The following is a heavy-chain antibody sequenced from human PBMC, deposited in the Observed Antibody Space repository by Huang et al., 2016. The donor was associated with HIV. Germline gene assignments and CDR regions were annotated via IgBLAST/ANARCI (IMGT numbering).Heavy chain of an antibody. CDR2: IKQDESEK. D-gene: IGHD1-7*01. J-gene: IGHJ6*02. CDR1: TFRFGAYW. Sequence: VESGGRLVQPGGSIRLSCVGSTFRFGAYWMSWVGQSPGEGLGWVANIKQDESEKYYVDSVKGRFNISRDNAKKVLFLEMNNVRVEDTATYYCATKTAAMDIWGQGTTVTVS. CDR3: ATKTAAMDI. V-gene: IGHV3-7*01.